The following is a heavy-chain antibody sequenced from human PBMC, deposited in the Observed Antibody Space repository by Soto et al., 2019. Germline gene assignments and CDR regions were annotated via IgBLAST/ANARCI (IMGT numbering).Heavy chain of an antibody. CDR2: INPTSGGT. V-gene: IGHV1-2*02. J-gene: IGHJ4*02. CDR1: GYTFPGNY. D-gene: IGHD2-2*01. CDR3: ARGYCSSSGCSHYFDY. Sequence: ASVKVSCKASGYTFPGNYMHWVRQAPGQGLEWMALINPTSGGTNYAQKFQGRVTMTWDTSISTAYMELSRLRSDDTAIYYCARGYCSSSGCSHYFDYWGQGTLVTVSS.